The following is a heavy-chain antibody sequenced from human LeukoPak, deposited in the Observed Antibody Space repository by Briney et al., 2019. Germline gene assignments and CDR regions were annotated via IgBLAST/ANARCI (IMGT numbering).Heavy chain of an antibody. CDR2: VGHSGSA. CDR1: GGSFSAFF. V-gene: IGHV4-34*01. CDR3: ATRGDYSDTSGNSYDALDI. D-gene: IGHD3-22*01. J-gene: IGHJ3*02. Sequence: SETLSLTCAVSGGSFSAFFWRWIRQPPGKGLEWIGDVGHSGSADYNPSLKSRVTVSADPSKTQFSLKLTSVSAADTAVYYCATRGDYSDTSGNSYDALDIWGQGTMVTVSS.